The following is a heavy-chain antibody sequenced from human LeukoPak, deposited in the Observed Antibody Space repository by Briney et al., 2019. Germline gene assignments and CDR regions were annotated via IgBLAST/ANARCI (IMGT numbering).Heavy chain of an antibody. J-gene: IGHJ4*02. V-gene: IGHV4-4*07. CDR3: AKGGESSLPFDY. CDR1: GGSISGHY. D-gene: IGHD3-10*01. Sequence: SETLSLICTVSGGSISGHYWSWIRQPAGKEPEWIGRVHTTGGTNYNPSLKSRLTMSVDTSKNQFSLHLTSVTAADTAVYYCAKGGESSLPFDYWGQGTLVTVSS. CDR2: VHTTGGT.